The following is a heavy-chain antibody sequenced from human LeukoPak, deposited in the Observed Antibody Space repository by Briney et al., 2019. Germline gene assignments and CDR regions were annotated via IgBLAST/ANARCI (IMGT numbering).Heavy chain of an antibody. CDR2: IIPIFGTA. J-gene: IGHJ4*02. CDR3: ARGTGYSSGWYYAYFDY. D-gene: IGHD6-19*01. Sequence: SVKVSCKASGGTFSSYAISWVRQAPGQGLEWMGRIIPIFGTANYAQKFQGRVTITTNESTSTAYMELSSLRSEDTAVYYCARGTGYSSGWYYAYFDYWGQGTLPTVSS. V-gene: IGHV1-69*05. CDR1: GGTFSSYA.